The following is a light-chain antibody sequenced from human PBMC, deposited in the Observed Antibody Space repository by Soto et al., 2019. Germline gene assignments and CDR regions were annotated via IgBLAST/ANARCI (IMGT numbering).Light chain of an antibody. Sequence: QSVLTQSPSASASLGASVKLTCTLSSGHSSYAIAWHQQQPEKGPRYLMKLNSDGSHSKGDGIPDRFSGSSSGAERYLTISSLQSEDEADYNCQTWCTGYVFGTGTKHTVL. CDR2: LNSDGSH. CDR1: SGHSSYA. V-gene: IGLV4-69*01. CDR3: QTWCTGYV. J-gene: IGLJ1*01.